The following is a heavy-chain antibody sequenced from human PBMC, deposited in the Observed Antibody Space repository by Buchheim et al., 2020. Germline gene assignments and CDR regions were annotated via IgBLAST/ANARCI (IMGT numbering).Heavy chain of an antibody. V-gene: IGHV3-23*01. Sequence: EVQLLESGGGLVQPGGSLRLSCAASGFTFSSYAMSWVRQAPGKGLEWVSAISGSGGATYYADSAKGRFTISRDYSTNTLYLQMNSLRAEDTAVYFCAKDRYGGNSGGGLYWGQGTL. J-gene: IGHJ4*02. CDR2: ISGSGGAT. CDR1: GFTFSSYA. D-gene: IGHD4-23*01. CDR3: AKDRYGGNSGGGLY.